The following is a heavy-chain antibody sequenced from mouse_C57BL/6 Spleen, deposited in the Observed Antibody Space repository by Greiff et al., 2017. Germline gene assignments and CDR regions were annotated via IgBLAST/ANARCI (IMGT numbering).Heavy chain of an antibody. V-gene: IGHV5-17*01. D-gene: IGHD1-1*01. CDR2: ISSGSSTI. CDR3: ARPRDYYGSSYPAWFAY. Sequence: EVTLVESGGGLVKPGGSLKLSCAASGFTFSDYGMHWVRQAPEKGLEWVAYISSGSSTIYYADTVKGRFTISRDNAKNTLFLQMTSLRSEDTAMYYCARPRDYYGSSYPAWFAYWGQGTLVTVSA. CDR1: GFTFSDYG. J-gene: IGHJ3*01.